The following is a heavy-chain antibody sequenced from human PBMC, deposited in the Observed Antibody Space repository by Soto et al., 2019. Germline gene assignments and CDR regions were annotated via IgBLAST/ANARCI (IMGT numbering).Heavy chain of an antibody. D-gene: IGHD3-22*01. CDR3: ARVSFETSGYADY. Sequence: ASVKVSCKASGYIFSTYTMHWVRQAPGQRLEWMGWINAANGNTKYSQNFQGRVTISRDTSASTAYLELSSLRSEDTAVYYCARVSFETSGYADYWGQGALVTVSS. CDR2: INAANGNT. J-gene: IGHJ4*02. CDR1: GYIFSTYT. V-gene: IGHV1-3*01.